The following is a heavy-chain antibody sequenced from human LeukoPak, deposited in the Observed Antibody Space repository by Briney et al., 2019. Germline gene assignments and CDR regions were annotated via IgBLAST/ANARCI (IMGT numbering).Heavy chain of an antibody. CDR1: GFTFSSYW. CDR2: INSDGSST. D-gene: IGHD1-26*01. V-gene: IGHV3-74*01. CDR3: ARDSGSYRGENWFDP. Sequence: PGGSLRLSCAASGFTFSSYWMHWVRQAPGKGLVWVSRINSDGSSTSYADSVKGRCTISRDNAKNTLYLQMNSLRAEDTAVYYCARDSGSYRGENWFDPWGQGTLVTVSS. J-gene: IGHJ5*02.